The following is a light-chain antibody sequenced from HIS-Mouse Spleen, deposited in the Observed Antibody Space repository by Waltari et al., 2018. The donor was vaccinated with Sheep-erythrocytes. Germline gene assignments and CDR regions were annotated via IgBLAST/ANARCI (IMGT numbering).Light chain of an antibody. V-gene: IGLV3-25*02. Sequence: SYELTQPPSVSVSPGQTARITCSGDALPKQYAYWYQQKPGQAPVLVIYKDSERPSGIPARFSGSKSGNTASLTISGLQAEDEADYYCCSYAGSYNHVFATGTKVTVL. J-gene: IGLJ1*01. CDR3: CSYAGSYNHV. CDR2: KDS. CDR1: ALPKQY.